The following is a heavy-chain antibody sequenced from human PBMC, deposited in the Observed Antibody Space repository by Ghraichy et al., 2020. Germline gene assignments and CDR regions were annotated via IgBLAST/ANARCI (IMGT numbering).Heavy chain of an antibody. CDR2: ISGSGGST. Sequence: GGSLRLSCAASGFTFSSYAMSWVRQAPGKGLEWVSAISGSGGSTYYADSVKGRFTISRDNSKNTLYLQMNSLRAEDTAVYYCAKARLPMYSSSLYFDYWGQGTLVTVSS. CDR3: AKARLPMYSSSLYFDY. V-gene: IGHV3-23*01. D-gene: IGHD6-6*01. J-gene: IGHJ4*02. CDR1: GFTFSSYA.